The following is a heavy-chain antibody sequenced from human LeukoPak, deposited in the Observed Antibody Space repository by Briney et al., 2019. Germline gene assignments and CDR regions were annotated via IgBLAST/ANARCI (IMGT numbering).Heavy chain of an antibody. V-gene: IGHV1-2*02. CDR2: MNSSTVGT. CDR1: LDTLTASF. J-gene: IGHJ4*02. Sequence: GPSVSVSPTPSLDTLTASFIHWVRQAPGHRLAWLGWMNSSTVGTKSTPKLQGRVTMTRDTSINTAYMELSSLRSDDTAVYYCARADPVAYWGQGTQVTVSS. CDR3: ARADPVAY.